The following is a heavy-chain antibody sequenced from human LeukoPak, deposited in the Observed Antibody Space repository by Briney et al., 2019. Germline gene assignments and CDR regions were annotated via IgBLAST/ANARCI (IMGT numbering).Heavy chain of an antibody. V-gene: IGHV4-4*07. J-gene: IGHJ4*02. D-gene: IGHD3-3*01. Sequence: SETLSLTCTVSGGSISSYYWSWIRQPAGKGLEWIGRIYTSGSTDYNPSLKSRATMSVDKSKNHLSLKLSSVTAADTAVYYCARADFWSGYRFDYWGQGTLVTVSS. CDR2: IYTSGST. CDR1: GGSISSYY. CDR3: ARADFWSGYRFDY.